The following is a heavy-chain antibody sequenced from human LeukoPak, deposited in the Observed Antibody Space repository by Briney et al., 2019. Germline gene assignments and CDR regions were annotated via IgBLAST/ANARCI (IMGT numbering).Heavy chain of an antibody. CDR2: IGAAGET. CDR1: GFGFSTHD. Sequence: GGSLRLSCAASGFGFSTHDMHWVREVIGKGLEWVATIGAAGETHYSGSVKGRFTISRENAKNSLYLQMTSLRAGDTAVYYCARGRGDQWLDPFGYWGQGTLVTVSS. D-gene: IGHD6-19*01. CDR3: ARGRGDQWLDPFGY. J-gene: IGHJ4*02. V-gene: IGHV3-13*01.